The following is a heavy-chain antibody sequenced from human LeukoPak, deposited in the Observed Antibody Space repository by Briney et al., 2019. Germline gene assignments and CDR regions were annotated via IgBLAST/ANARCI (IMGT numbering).Heavy chain of an antibody. D-gene: IGHD3-22*01. J-gene: IGHJ4*02. CDR2: ISGSGGST. CDR3: AKGSSITMIVVVITLDY. Sequence: GGSLRLSCAASGFTFSSYGMSWVRQAPGKGLEWVSAISGSGGSTYYADSVKGRFTISRDNSKNTLYLQMNSLRAEDTAVYYCAKGSSITMIVVVITLDYWGQGTLVTVSS. CDR1: GFTFSSYG. V-gene: IGHV3-23*01.